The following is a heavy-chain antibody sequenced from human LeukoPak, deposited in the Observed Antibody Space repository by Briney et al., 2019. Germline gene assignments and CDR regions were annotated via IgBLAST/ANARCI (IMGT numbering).Heavy chain of an antibody. J-gene: IGHJ3*02. D-gene: IGHD1-26*01. CDR2: IYSGGST. V-gene: IGHV3-53*01. CDR3: ARGGSYLSAFDI. Sequence: TGGSLRLSCAASGFTVSSNYMSWVRQAPGKGLEWVSIIYSGGSTFYADSVKDRFTISRDNSKNTLYLQMNSLRAEDTAVYYCARGGSYLSAFDIWGQGTMVTVSS. CDR1: GFTVSSNY.